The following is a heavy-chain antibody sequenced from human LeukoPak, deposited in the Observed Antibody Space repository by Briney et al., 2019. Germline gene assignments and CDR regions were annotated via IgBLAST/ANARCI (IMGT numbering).Heavy chain of an antibody. CDR2: INHSGST. CDR3: ARPHRDYYYYGMDV. Sequence: KTSETLSLTCAVYGGSFSGYYWSWIRQPPGKGLEWIGEINHSGSTNYNPSLKSRVTISVDTSKNQFSLKLSFVTAADTAVYYCARPHRDYYYYGMDVWGQGTTVTVSS. V-gene: IGHV4-34*01. J-gene: IGHJ6*02. CDR1: GGSFSGYY.